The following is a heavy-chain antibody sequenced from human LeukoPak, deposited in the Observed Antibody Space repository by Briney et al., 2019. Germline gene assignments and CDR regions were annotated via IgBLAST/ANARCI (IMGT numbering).Heavy chain of an antibody. J-gene: IGHJ5*02. D-gene: IGHD6-6*01. Sequence: GGSLRLSCAASGFTVSSNYMSWIRQAPGKGLEWVSVLYSGGTTYYADSVKGRFTISRDNSKNTLYLQTNSLRAEDTAVYYCARDGRSSAGINWFDPWGQGTLVTVSS. CDR1: GFTVSSNY. CDR2: LYSGGTT. CDR3: ARDGRSSAGINWFDP. V-gene: IGHV3-66*01.